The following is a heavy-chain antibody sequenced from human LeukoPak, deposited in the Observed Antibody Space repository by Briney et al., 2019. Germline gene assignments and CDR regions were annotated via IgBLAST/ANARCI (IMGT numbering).Heavy chain of an antibody. CDR1: GFTVSSNY. V-gene: IGHV3-66*02. CDR2: IYSGGST. D-gene: IGHD5-24*01. Sequence: GGPLRLSCAASGFTVSSNYMNWVRQAPGKGLEWVSVIYSGGSTYYADSVKGRFTISRDNSKNTLYVQMNSLRAEDTAVYYCARSSRDVDAFDIWGQGTMVTVSS. J-gene: IGHJ3*02. CDR3: ARSSRDVDAFDI.